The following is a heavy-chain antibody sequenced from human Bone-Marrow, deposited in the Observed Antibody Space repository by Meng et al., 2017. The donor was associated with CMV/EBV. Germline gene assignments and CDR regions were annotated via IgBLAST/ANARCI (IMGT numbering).Heavy chain of an antibody. Sequence: GESLKISCKGSGYSFTSYWIGWVRQMPGKGLEWMGIIYPGDSDTRYSPSFQGQVTISADKSISTAYLQWSSLKASDTAMYYCARLKMGCSSTSCYYADYYYGMDVWGQGTTVTGSS. CDR2: IYPGDSDT. CDR3: ARLKMGCSSTSCYYADYYYGMDV. D-gene: IGHD2-2*01. V-gene: IGHV5-51*01. CDR1: GYSFTSYW. J-gene: IGHJ6*01.